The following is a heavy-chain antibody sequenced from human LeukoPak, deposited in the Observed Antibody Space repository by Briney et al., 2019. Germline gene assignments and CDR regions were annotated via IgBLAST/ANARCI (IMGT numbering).Heavy chain of an antibody. CDR1: GFTFSNSA. CDR2: LSSGGGST. V-gene: IGHV3-23*01. CDR3: ANSPLAARPRLVY. Sequence: PGGSLRLSCAASGFTFSNSAMSWVRQAPGKGPEWVSGLSSGGGSTYYADSVKGRFTISRDNSKNTLYLQMSSLRAEDTAVYYCANSPLAARPRLVYWGQGTLVTVSS. J-gene: IGHJ4*02. D-gene: IGHD6-6*01.